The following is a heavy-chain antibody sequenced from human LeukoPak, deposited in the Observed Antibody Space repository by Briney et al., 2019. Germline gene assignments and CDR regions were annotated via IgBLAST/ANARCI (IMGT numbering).Heavy chain of an antibody. D-gene: IGHD3-3*01. CDR2: GYPGDSDT. J-gene: IGHJ3*02. CDR3: VRRLLSGYGGFDI. Sequence: TGESLKISCKGSGYRFTSDWIGWVRQMPGKGLEWMGIGYPGDSDTRYSPSFQGQVTISVDKSISTAYLQWSSLRASDTAMYYCVRRLLSGYGGFDIWGQGTMVTVSS. V-gene: IGHV5-51*01. CDR1: GYRFTSDW.